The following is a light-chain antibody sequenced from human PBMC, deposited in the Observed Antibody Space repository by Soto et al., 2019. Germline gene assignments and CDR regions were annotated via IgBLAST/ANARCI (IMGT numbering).Light chain of an antibody. CDR2: TTS. J-gene: IGKJ4*01. CDR1: QSISSY. CDR3: QQSYSFFLT. V-gene: IGKV1-39*01. Sequence: DIQMTQSPSSLSASVVNRITITLRASQSISSYLNWYQQKPGKAPKLLIYTTSNLQSWVPSRFSGSGSGTEFTLTISNLQPEDFATYYCQQSYSFFLTFGGGTKVDIK.